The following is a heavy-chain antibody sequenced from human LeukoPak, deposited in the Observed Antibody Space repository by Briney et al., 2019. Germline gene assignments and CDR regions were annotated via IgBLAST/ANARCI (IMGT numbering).Heavy chain of an antibody. D-gene: IGHD3-3*01. J-gene: IGHJ4*02. V-gene: IGHV4-34*01. Sequence: SETLSLTCAVYGGSFSGYYWSWIRQPPGKGLEWIGEINHSGSTNYNPSLKSRVTISVDTSKNQFSLKLSSVTAADTAVYYCARGPGFLEWLLSPNFDYWGQGTLATASS. CDR3: ARGPGFLEWLLSPNFDY. CDR2: INHSGST. CDR1: GGSFSGYY.